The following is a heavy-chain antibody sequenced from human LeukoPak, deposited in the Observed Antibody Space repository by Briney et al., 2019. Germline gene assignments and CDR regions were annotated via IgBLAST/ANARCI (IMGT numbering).Heavy chain of an antibody. CDR1: GYTFTGYY. V-gene: IGHV1-2*02. D-gene: IGHD4-11*01. J-gene: IGHJ4*02. CDR2: INPNSGGT. CDR3: ARERSNMGYFDY. Sequence: ASVKVSCKASGYTFTGYYMHWVRQAPGQGLEWMGWINPNSGGTNYAQKFQGRVTMTRDTSISTAYMELSRLRSEDTAVYYCARERSNMGYFDYWGQGTLVTVSS.